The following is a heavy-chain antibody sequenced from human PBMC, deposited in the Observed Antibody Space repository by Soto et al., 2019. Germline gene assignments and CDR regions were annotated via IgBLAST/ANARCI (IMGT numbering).Heavy chain of an antibody. CDR1: GYTFTSYY. V-gene: IGHV1-46*01. Sequence: ASVKVSCKASGYTFTSYYMHWVRQAPGQGLEWMGIINPSGGSTSYAQKFQGRVTMTRDTSTSTVYMELSSLRSEDTAVYYCARALAYCGGGCYYGDAFDIWGQGTMVTVSS. CDR3: ARALAYCGGGCYYGDAFDI. CDR2: INPSGGST. D-gene: IGHD2-21*02. J-gene: IGHJ3*02.